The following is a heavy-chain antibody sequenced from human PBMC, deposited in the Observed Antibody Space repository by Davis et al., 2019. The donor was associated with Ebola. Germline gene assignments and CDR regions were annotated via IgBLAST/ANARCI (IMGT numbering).Heavy chain of an antibody. V-gene: IGHV4-61*01. D-gene: IGHD6-6*01. Sequence: SETLSLTCTVSGGSVSSGSYYWSWIRQPPGKGLEWIGYIYYSGSTNYNPSLKSRVTISVDTSKNQFSLKLNSVTAADTAVYYCAKVPYSIAARNWFDPWGQGTLVTVSS. CDR1: GGSVSSGSYY. CDR3: AKVPYSIAARNWFDP. CDR2: IYYSGST. J-gene: IGHJ5*02.